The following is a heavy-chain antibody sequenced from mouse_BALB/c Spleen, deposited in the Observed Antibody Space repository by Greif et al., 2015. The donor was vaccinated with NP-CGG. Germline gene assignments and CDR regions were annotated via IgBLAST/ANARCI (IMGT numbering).Heavy chain of an antibody. D-gene: IGHD1-1*01. Sequence: EVQRVESGGGLVQPGVSRKLSCAASGFTFSSFGMHWVRQAPEKGLEWVAYISSGSSTIYYADTVKGRFTISRDNPKNTLFLQMTSLRSEDTAMYYCARTTVVAYYAMDYWGQGTSVTVSS. CDR2: ISSGSSTI. CDR1: GFTFSSFG. CDR3: ARTTVVAYYAMDY. J-gene: IGHJ4*01. V-gene: IGHV5-17*02.